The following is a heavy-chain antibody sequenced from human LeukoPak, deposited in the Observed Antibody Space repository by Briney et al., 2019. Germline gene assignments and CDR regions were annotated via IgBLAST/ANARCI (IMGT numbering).Heavy chain of an antibody. CDR2: ISGSGVST. V-gene: IGHV3-23*01. CDR1: GFTFSSYA. CDR3: AKGSSGWYGGPNWFDP. Sequence: PGGSLRVSCAASGFTFSSYAMGWVRQGPGKGLEWVSIISGSGVSTYYTDSVKGRFNISRDSSKNTLYLQMNSLRAEDSAVYYCAKGSSGWYGGPNWFDPWGQGTLVTVS. D-gene: IGHD6-13*01. J-gene: IGHJ5*02.